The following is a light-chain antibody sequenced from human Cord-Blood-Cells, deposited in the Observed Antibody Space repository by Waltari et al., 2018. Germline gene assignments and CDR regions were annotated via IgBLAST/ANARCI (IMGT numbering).Light chain of an antibody. Sequence: QSALTQPASVSGSPGQSITISCTATSSDVGGYNYDSWYQQHPGKAPKLMIYDVSNRPSGVSNRFSGSKSGNTASLTISGLQAEDEADYYCSSYTSSSTWVFGGGTKLTVL. J-gene: IGLJ3*02. CDR2: DVS. CDR3: SSYTSSSTWV. CDR1: SSDVGGYNY. V-gene: IGLV2-14*01.